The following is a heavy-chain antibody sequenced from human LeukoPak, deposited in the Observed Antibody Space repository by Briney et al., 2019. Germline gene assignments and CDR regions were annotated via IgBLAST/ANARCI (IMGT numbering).Heavy chain of an antibody. CDR1: GFTFSSYW. CDR2: INSDGSST. V-gene: IGHV3-74*01. D-gene: IGHD3-16*02. CDR3: ARASLYDYVWGSYRYHHFDY. Sequence: GGSLRLSCAASGFTFSSYWMHWVRQAPGKGLAWVSRINSDGSSTSYADSVKGRFTISRDNAKNSLYLQMNSLRAEDTAVYYRARASLYDYVWGSYRYHHFDYWGQGAQVTVSS. J-gene: IGHJ4*02.